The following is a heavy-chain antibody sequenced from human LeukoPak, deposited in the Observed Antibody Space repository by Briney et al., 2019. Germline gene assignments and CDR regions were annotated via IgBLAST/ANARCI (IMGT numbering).Heavy chain of an antibody. CDR2: ISISGDTT. CDR1: GLRFSSYA. D-gene: IGHD2-15*01. J-gene: IGHJ4*02. V-gene: IGHV3-23*01. Sequence: GGSLRLSCAVSGLRFSSYAMSWVRQAPGKGLEWVSSISISGDTTNYADSVKGRFTISRDNSKNTLFLQMNSLRAEDTAVYYYVKEWSPNDYWGQGTRVTVSS. CDR3: VKEWSPNDY.